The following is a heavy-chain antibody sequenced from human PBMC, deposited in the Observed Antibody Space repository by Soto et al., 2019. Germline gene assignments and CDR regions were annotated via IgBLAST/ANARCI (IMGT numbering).Heavy chain of an antibody. CDR1: GDSISSGNKY. D-gene: IGHD3-16*01. Sequence: QVQLRESGPGLVMPSQTLSLTCTVSGDSISSGNKYWSWIRQPPGKGLEWIGYIFSSGTTYYNPSLKRRITMSLDASQIRFSLKINSLTDAATAVYFCARVPSPFDYYYAMDVWGQGTTVTVSS. CDR2: IFSSGTT. J-gene: IGHJ6*02. CDR3: ARVPSPFDYYYAMDV. V-gene: IGHV4-30-4*01.